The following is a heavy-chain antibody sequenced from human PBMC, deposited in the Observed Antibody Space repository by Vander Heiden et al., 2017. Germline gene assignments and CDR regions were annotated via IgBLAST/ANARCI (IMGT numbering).Heavy chain of an antibody. CDR3: ARQGFGPFDAFDI. D-gene: IGHD3-10*01. CDR2: INPNSGGT. J-gene: IGHJ3*02. CDR1: ASTFPGSY. V-gene: IGHV1-2*06. Sequence: QVQLVQSGAEVKKPGASVKVPCKASASTFPGSYMHWVPPAPGQGLEWMGRINPNSGGTNYAQKFQGRVTMTRDTSISTAYMELSRLRSDDTAVYYCARQGFGPFDAFDIWGQGTMVTVSS.